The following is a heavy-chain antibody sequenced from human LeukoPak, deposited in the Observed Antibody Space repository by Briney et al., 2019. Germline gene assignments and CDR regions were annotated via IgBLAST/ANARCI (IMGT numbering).Heavy chain of an antibody. CDR2: VSSGGSVT. Sequence: GGSLRLSCAASGFTFSSYAMSWVRQAPGKGLQWVSGVSSGGSVTYYADSVKGRFTISRDNSKNTLFLQMNSLRADDTAVYYCAKGEVEYSSSSARFYYFDYWGQGTLVTVSS. CDR1: GFTFSSYA. D-gene: IGHD6-6*01. J-gene: IGHJ4*02. CDR3: AKGEVEYSSSSARFYYFDY. V-gene: IGHV3-23*01.